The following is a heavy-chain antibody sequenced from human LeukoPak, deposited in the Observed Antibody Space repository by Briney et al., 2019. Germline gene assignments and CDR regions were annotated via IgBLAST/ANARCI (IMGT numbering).Heavy chain of an antibody. D-gene: IGHD5-18*01. CDR1: GYTFTSYA. J-gene: IGHJ4*02. Sequence: ASVKVSCKASGYTFTSYAMHWVRQAPGQRLEWMGRINAGNGNTKYSQKFQGRVTITRDTSASTAYMELSSLRSEDTAVYYCAREDTAMAYFDYWGQGTLVTVSS. CDR2: INAGNGNT. CDR3: AREDTAMAYFDY. V-gene: IGHV1-3*01.